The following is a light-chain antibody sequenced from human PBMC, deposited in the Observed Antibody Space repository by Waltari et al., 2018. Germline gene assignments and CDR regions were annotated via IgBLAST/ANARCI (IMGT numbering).Light chain of an antibody. CDR3: NSYTSSTTLV. CDR2: DVN. V-gene: IGLV2-14*01. CDR1: SSDVGGYNY. J-gene: IGLJ3*02. Sequence: QSALTQPASVSGSPGQSITISCTGTSSDVGGYNYVSWYQQHPGKAPKLMIYDVNNRPSGFSDRFSGSKAGNTASLTISGLQAEDEADYYCNSYTSSTTLVFGGGTKLTVL.